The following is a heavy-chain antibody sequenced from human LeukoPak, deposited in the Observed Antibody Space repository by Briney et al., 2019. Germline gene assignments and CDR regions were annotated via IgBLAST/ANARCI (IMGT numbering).Heavy chain of an antibody. D-gene: IGHD3-10*01. Sequence: GGSLRLSCAASGFSVSSNYMSCVRQAPGKGLEWVSVIYSGGSTYYADSVKGRFTISRGNSKNTVYLQMNSLSAEDTAVYYCAKGNSAGSSKSWFDPWGQGTLVTVSS. CDR3: AKGNSAGSSKSWFDP. CDR2: IYSGGST. V-gene: IGHV3-53*01. CDR1: GFSVSSNY. J-gene: IGHJ5*02.